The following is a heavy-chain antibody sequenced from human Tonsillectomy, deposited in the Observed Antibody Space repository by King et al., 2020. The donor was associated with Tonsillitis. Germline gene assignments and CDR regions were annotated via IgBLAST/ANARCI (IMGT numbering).Heavy chain of an antibody. D-gene: IGHD3-10*01. V-gene: IGHV5-51*01. CDR3: AKHRGGYFASGTFDY. Sequence: VQLVQSGAEVKKPGESLKISCKGSGYSFTNNWIGWVRQMPGKGLEWMGFIYPGDADTTYSPSFQGQVTISADKSISTAYLQWSGLKASDTAMYYCAKHRGGYFASGTFDYWGQGTLVTVSS. CDR1: GYSFTNNW. J-gene: IGHJ4*02. CDR2: IYPGDADT.